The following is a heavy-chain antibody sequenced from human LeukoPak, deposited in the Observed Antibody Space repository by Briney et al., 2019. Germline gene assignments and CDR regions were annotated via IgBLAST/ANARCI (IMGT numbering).Heavy chain of an antibody. CDR2: ISSSSSYI. CDR3: AKCGSRGTVACFDS. Sequence: GGSLRLSCAASGFTFSSYSMNWVRQAPGKGLEWVSSISSSSSYIYYADSVKGRFTISRDSSKKTLYLQMNSLTAEDTAKYFCAKCGSRGTVACFDSWGRGTLVTVSS. V-gene: IGHV3-21*04. D-gene: IGHD6-19*01. CDR1: GFTFSSYS. J-gene: IGHJ4*02.